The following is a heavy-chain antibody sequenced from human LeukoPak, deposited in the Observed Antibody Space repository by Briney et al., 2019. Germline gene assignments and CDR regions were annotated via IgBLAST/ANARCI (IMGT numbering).Heavy chain of an antibody. D-gene: IGHD3-10*01. Sequence: TLFLTCTVSGYAIISGGFSWNWIRQPPGKGLEWIGCIYDRGPAHYNPSLKSRFTISVDRPKNQFFLNVTSLTAADTAVYYCARSRQASGLFSSWGQGTLVVVSS. J-gene: IGHJ5*02. CDR2: IYDRGPA. CDR3: ARSRQASGLFSS. V-gene: IGHV4-30-2*01. CDR1: GYAIISGGFS.